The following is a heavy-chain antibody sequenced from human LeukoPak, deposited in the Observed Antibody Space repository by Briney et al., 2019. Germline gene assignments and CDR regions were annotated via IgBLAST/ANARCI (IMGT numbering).Heavy chain of an antibody. CDR1: GGSISSGGYY. CDR2: IYYSGST. D-gene: IGHD5-12*01. CDR3: ARTLLLHNIVATILGWFDP. V-gene: IGHV4-31*03. Sequence: PSETLSLTCTVSGGSISSGGYYWSWIRQHPGKGLEWIGYIYYSGSTYYNPSLKSRVTISVDTSKNQFSLKLSSVTAADTAVYYCARTLLLHNIVATILGWFDPWGQGTLVTVSS. J-gene: IGHJ5*02.